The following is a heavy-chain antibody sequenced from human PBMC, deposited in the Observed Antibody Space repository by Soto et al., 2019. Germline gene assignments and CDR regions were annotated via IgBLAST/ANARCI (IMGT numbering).Heavy chain of an antibody. D-gene: IGHD5-12*01. V-gene: IGHV3-23*01. Sequence: VGSLRLSCVASGFTFSSYAMSWVRQAPGKGLEWVSAISGSGGSTYYADSVKGRFTISRDNSKNTLYLQMNSLRAEDTAVYYCAKQPSRDGYIHFDYWGQGTLVTVSS. CDR3: AKQPSRDGYIHFDY. CDR1: GFTFSSYA. CDR2: ISGSGGST. J-gene: IGHJ4*02.